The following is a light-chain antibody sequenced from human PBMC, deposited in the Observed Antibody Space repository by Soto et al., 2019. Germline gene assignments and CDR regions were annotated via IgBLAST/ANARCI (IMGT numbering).Light chain of an antibody. J-gene: IGLJ2*01. V-gene: IGLV2-11*01. CDR2: DVS. CDR3: CSYAGSYTAHVV. CDR1: SSDVGGYNY. Sequence: QSVLTQPASVSGSPGQSITISCTGTSSDVGGYNYVSWYQQHPGKAPKLMIYDVSKRPSGVPDRFSGSKSGNTASLTISGLQAEDEADYYCCSYAGSYTAHVVFGGGTKLTVL.